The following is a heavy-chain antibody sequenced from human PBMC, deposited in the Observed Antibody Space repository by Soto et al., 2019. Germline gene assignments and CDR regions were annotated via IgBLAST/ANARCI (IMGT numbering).Heavy chain of an antibody. V-gene: IGHV4-59*01. D-gene: IGHD7-27*01. Sequence: PSETLSLTCTVSGGSISSYYWSWIRQPPGKGLEWIGYIYYSGSTNYNPSLKSRVTISVDTSKNQFSLKLSSVTAADTAVYYCARVAGDSSWDPQIDYWGQGTLVTVSS. CDR2: IYYSGST. J-gene: IGHJ4*02. CDR3: ARVAGDSSWDPQIDY. CDR1: GGSISSYY.